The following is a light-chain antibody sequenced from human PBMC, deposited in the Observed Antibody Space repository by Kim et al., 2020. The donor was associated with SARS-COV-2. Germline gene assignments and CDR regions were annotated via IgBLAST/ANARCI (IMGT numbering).Light chain of an antibody. CDR1: QSISTW. CDR3: QQYNSYPWT. J-gene: IGKJ1*01. V-gene: IGKV1-5*03. CDR2: KTS. Sequence: GDRVTITCRASQSISTWLAWYQQKPGKAPKLLIYKTSSLQSGVPSRFSGSGSGTEFTLTVSSLQPDDLATYYCQQYNSYPWTFGQGTKVDIK.